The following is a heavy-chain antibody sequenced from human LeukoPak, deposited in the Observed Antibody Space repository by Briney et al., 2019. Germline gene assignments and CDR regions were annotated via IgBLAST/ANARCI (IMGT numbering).Heavy chain of an antibody. Sequence: PSETLSLTCTVSGGSISSGDYYWGWIRQPPGKGLEWIGSIYYSGSTYYNPSLKSRVTISVDTSKNQFSLKLSSVTAADTAVYYCARGQSRKLAIDYWGQGTLVTVSS. CDR1: GGSISSGDYY. CDR3: ARGQSRKLAIDY. D-gene: IGHD1-26*01. V-gene: IGHV4-39*07. CDR2: IYYSGST. J-gene: IGHJ4*02.